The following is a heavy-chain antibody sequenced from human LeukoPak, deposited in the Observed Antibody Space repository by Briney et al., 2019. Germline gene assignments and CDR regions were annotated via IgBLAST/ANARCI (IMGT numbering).Heavy chain of an antibody. CDR2: IYYSGST. CDR3: TREFRQLPWDYFDY. CDR1: GGSISSGDYY. J-gene: IGHJ4*02. V-gene: IGHV4-31*03. Sequence: SQTLSLTCTVSGGSISSGDYYWSWIRQHPGKGLEWIGYIYYSGSTYSNPSHKSRLTMSVDTSKNQFSLKLSSVTTADTAVYYCTREFRQLPWDYFDYWGQGTLVTVSS. D-gene: IGHD2-2*01.